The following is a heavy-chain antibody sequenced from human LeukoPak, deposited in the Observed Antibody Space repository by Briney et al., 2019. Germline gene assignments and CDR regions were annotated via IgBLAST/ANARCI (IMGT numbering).Heavy chain of an antibody. D-gene: IGHD1-14*01. J-gene: IGHJ3*02. CDR3: ARDPRRWSDAFDI. V-gene: IGHV3-20*04. CDR2: INWNGGST. CDR1: GFTFDDYG. Sequence: PGGSLRLSCAASGFTFDDYGTSWVRQAPGKGLEWVSGINWNGGSTGYADSVKGRFTISRDNAKNSLNLQMNSLRAEDTALYYCARDPRRWSDAFDIRGQGTMVTVSS.